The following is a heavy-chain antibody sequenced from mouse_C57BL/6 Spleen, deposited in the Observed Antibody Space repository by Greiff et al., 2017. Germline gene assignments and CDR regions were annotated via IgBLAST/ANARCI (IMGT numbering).Heavy chain of an antibody. CDR1: GYTFTSYW. J-gene: IGHJ2*01. V-gene: IGHV1-50*01. CDR3: ARGDY. Sequence: QVQLKQPGAELVKPGASVKLSCKASGYTFTSYWMQWVKQRPGQGLEWIGEIDPSDSYTNYNQKFKGKATLTVDTSSSTAYMQLSSLTSEDSAFYYCARGDYWGQGTTLTVSS. CDR2: IDPSDSYT.